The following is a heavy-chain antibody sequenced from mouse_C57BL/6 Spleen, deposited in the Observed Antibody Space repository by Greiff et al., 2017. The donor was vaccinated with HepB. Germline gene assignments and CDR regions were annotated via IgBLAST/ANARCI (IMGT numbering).Heavy chain of an antibody. J-gene: IGHJ2*01. CDR1: GYTFTDYN. CDR2: INPNNGGT. D-gene: IGHD1-1*01. Sequence: VQLQQSGPELVKPGASVKMSCKASGYTFTDYNMHWVKQSHGKSLEWIGYINPNNGGTSYNQKFKGKATLTVNKSSSTAYMELRSLTSEDSAVYYCARGYGSSSYFDYWGQGTTLTVSS. V-gene: IGHV1-22*01. CDR3: ARGYGSSSYFDY.